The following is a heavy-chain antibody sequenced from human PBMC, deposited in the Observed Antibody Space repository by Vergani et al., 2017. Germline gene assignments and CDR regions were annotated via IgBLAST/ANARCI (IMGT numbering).Heavy chain of an antibody. CDR2: ISFDGTNE. V-gene: IGHV3-30-3*01. CDR3: VRDRGLCAGGRCYTEAWDY. CDR1: GFALNRHA. D-gene: IGHD2-2*02. J-gene: IGHJ4*02. Sequence: QVQLVESGGGVVQPGTSLRLSCVVSGFALNRHAMYWVGQAPGTGVEWVVGISFDGTNEYYPDLVKGRFTISRDIAKNTLYLQVRSLRLEDTGVYHCVRDRGLCAGGRCYTEAWDYWGQGTPVTVSS.